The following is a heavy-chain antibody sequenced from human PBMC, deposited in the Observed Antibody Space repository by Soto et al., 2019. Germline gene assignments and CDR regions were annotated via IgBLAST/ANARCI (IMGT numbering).Heavy chain of an antibody. J-gene: IGHJ5*02. CDR1: GYTLTSYD. Sequence: ASVKVSCKASGYTLTSYDINWVRQATGQGLEWMVWMNPNSGNTGYAQKFQGRVTMTRNTSISTAYMELSSLRSEDTAVYYCARALPGIAVNLFVPWGQGTLVTVYS. V-gene: IGHV1-8*01. CDR2: MNPNSGNT. D-gene: IGHD6-19*01. CDR3: ARALPGIAVNLFVP.